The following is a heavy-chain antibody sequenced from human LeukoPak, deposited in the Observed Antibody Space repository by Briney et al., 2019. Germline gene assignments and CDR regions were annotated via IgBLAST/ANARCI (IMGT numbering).Heavy chain of an antibody. CDR1: GFTFSSYA. D-gene: IGHD6-19*01. CDR3: AKHREQWLGYYFDY. J-gene: IGHJ4*02. CDR2: ISGSGGST. V-gene: IGHV3-23*01. Sequence: GGSLRLSCAASGFTFSSYAMSWVRQAPGKGLEGVSAISGSGGSTYYADSVKGRLTISRDNSKNTLYLQMNSLIAEDTAVYYCAKHREQWLGYYFDYWGQGTLVTVSS.